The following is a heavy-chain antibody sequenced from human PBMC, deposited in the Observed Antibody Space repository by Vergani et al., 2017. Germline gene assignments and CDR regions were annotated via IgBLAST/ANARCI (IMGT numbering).Heavy chain of an antibody. CDR1: GFIFSRYG. J-gene: IGHJ4*02. CDR2: ISGSSRTI. V-gene: IGHV3-48*01. D-gene: IGHD6-6*01. CDR3: ARRDSSSPALDY. Sequence: EVQLVESGGGLVQPGGSLRLSCAGSGFIFSRYGMNWVRQAPGKGLEWVSYISGSSRTIYNADSVKGRFTISRDNAKNSLYLQMNGLRAGDTAVYYCARRDSSSPALDYWGQGTLVTVSS.